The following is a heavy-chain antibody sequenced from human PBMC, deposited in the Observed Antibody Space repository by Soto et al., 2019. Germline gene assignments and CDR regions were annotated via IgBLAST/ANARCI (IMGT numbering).Heavy chain of an antibody. Sequence: QVQLQESGPGLVKPSETLSLTCTVSGWSISSYYWSWIRQPPGKGLEWIGYIYYRANPNYNPSLKSRVTISQDTSKNQFSLKLSSVTAADTAVYYCASHYGDGYDYLDYWGQGTLVTVSS. CDR1: GWSISSYY. D-gene: IGHD5-12*01. J-gene: IGHJ4*02. V-gene: IGHV4-59*08. CDR2: IYYRANP. CDR3: ASHYGDGYDYLDY.